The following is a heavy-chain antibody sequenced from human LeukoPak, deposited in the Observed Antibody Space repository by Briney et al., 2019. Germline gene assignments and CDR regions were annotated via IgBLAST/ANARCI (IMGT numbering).Heavy chain of an antibody. Sequence: SSQTLSLTCVVSGGSISSGGYSWSWIRQPPGKGLEWIGYIYHSGSTYYNPSLRSRVTISVDRSNNQFSLKLTSVTAADTAVYYCASNMEDGAFDIWGQGTMVTVSS. CDR2: IYHSGST. J-gene: IGHJ3*02. CDR3: ASNMEDGAFDI. V-gene: IGHV4-30-2*01. CDR1: GGSISSGGYS. D-gene: IGHD3-10*01.